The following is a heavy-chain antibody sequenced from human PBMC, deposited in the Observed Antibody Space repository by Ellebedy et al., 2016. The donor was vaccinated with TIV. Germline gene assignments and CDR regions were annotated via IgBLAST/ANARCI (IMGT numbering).Heavy chain of an antibody. CDR1: GYTFTSYY. V-gene: IGHV1-46*01. J-gene: IGHJ4*02. D-gene: IGHD3-10*01. CDR2: INPSGGST. CDR3: AVEYYGSGSYDY. Sequence: ASVKVSCXASGYTFTSYYMHWVRQAPGQGLEWMGIINPSGGSTSYAQKFQGRVTMTRDTSTSTVYMELSSLRSEDTAVYYCAVEYYGSGSYDYWGQGTLVTVSS.